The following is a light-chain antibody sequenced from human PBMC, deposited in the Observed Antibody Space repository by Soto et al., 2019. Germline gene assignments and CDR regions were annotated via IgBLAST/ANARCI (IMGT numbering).Light chain of an antibody. J-gene: IGLJ2*01. V-gene: IGLV4-69*01. CDR2: LNNDGSH. CDR1: SGHSSYA. Sequence: QPVLTQSPSASASLGASVKLTCTLSSGHSSYAIAWHQKQPGKGPRYLMDLNNDGSHTKGDGIPDRFSGSSSGGDRYLIISSRGSVDEADYYCQTWGTGFQFFGGGTELTVL. CDR3: QTWGTGFQF.